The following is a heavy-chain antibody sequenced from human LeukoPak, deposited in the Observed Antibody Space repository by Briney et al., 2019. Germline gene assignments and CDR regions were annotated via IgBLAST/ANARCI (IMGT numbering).Heavy chain of an antibody. CDR2: IYYSGST. Sequence: PSETLSLTCTVSGGSISSYYWSWIRQPPGKGLEWIGYIYYSGSTNYNPSLKSRVTISVDTSKNQFSLKLSSVTAADTAVYYCAIAAGGYDWFAPWGQGTLVTVSS. D-gene: IGHD6-25*01. CDR3: AIAAGGYDWFAP. CDR1: GGSISSYY. J-gene: IGHJ5*02. V-gene: IGHV4-59*08.